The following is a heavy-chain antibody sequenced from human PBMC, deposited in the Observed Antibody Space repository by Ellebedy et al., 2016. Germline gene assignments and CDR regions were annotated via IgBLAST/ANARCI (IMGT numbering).Heavy chain of an antibody. CDR2: IYHSGST. CDR3: ARGSPVGLLDY. D-gene: IGHD1-26*01. V-gene: IGHV4-38-2*02. J-gene: IGHJ4*02. Sequence: SETLSLTXTVSGYSISSGYYWGWIRQPPGKGLEWIGSIYHSGSTYYNPSLKSRVTISVDTSKNQFSLKLSSVTAADTAVYYCARGSPVGLLDYWGQGTLVTVSS. CDR1: GYSISSGYY.